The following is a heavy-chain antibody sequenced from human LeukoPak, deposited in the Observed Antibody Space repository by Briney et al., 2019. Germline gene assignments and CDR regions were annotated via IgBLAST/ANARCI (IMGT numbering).Heavy chain of an antibody. V-gene: IGHV1-18*01. CDR1: GYTFTTYG. CDR2: ISAYNGNT. J-gene: IGHJ6*03. D-gene: IGHD4-11*01. Sequence: ASVKVSCKASGYTFTTYGISWVRQAPGQGLEWMGWISAYNGNTDYAQKLQGRVTMTTDTSTSTAYMELRSLRSEDTAVYYCARATHYYYYMDVWGKGTTVTVSS. CDR3: ARATHYYYYMDV.